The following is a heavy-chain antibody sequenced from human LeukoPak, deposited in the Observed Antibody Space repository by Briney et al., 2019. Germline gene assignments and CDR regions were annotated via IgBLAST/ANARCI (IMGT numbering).Heavy chain of an antibody. J-gene: IGHJ4*02. Sequence: GGSLRLSCAASGFTFSSYSMNWVRQAPGKGLEWVSYISSSSSTIYYADSVKGRFTISRDNAKNSLYLQMNSLRAEDTAVYYCARVKSGYYDSSGYPDYWGQGTLVTVSS. CDR1: GFTFSSYS. V-gene: IGHV3-48*01. CDR2: ISSSSSTI. CDR3: ARVKSGYYDSSGYPDY. D-gene: IGHD3-22*01.